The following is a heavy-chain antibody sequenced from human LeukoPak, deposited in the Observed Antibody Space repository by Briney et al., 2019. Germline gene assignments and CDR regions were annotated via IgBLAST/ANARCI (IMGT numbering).Heavy chain of an antibody. J-gene: IGHJ4*02. V-gene: IGHV3-30-3*01. CDR2: TSSDGNIK. Sequence: GGSLRLSCAASGFTFSSYGMHWVRQAPGKGLEWVAVTSSDGNIKYYADSVKGRFTISRDNSKNTLYLQMNSLRGEDTGVYYCAREPVPATARHFDYWGQGNLVTVSS. CDR3: AREPVPATARHFDY. D-gene: IGHD1-1*01. CDR1: GFTFSSYG.